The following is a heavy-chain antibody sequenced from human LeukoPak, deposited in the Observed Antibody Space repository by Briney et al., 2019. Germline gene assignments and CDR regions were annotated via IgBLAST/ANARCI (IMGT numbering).Heavy chain of an antibody. D-gene: IGHD6-13*01. Sequence: NPSETLSLTCTVSGGSISTYYWSWIRQPPGKGLEWIGYIYYSGSTNYNPSLKSRVTISVDTSKNQFSLKLSSVTAADTAVYYCARGREQQLFDYWGQGTLVTVSS. V-gene: IGHV4-59*01. CDR3: ARGREQQLFDY. CDR1: GGSISTYY. CDR2: IYYSGST. J-gene: IGHJ4*02.